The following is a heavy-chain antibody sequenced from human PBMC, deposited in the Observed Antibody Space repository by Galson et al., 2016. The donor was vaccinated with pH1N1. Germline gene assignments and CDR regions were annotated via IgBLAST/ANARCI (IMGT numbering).Heavy chain of an antibody. V-gene: IGHV1-46*01. J-gene: IGHJ4*02. CDR3: ARDLARQHDY. Sequence: SVKVSCKVSGYPFSSHDINWVRQAPGQGLEWLGVIDPRVGSTSYAQKFRGRVTMTSDTSTNTVSMELSSLKSDDTAVYSCARDLARQHDYWGQGTLVTVSS. CDR2: IDPRVGST. CDR1: GYPFSSHD.